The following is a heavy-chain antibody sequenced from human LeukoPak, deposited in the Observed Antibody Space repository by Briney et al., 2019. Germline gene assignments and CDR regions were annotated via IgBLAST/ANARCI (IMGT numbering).Heavy chain of an antibody. V-gene: IGHV3-74*01. J-gene: IGHJ4*02. CDR1: GFTFSRYW. Sequence: PGGSLRLSCAASGFTFSRYWMHWVRQAPGKGLVWVSRINIDGRSISYAESAKGRFTMSRDNAENTLYLEMNNLRVDDTAVYYCVRDVWGDIDSYFDYCAQGTLVTVSS. CDR3: VRDVWGDIDSYFDY. CDR2: INIDGRSI. D-gene: IGHD5-12*01.